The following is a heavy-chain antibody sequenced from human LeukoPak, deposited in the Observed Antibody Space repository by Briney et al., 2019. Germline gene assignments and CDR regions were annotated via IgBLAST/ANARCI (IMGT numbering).Heavy chain of an antibody. Sequence: SDTLSLTCTVSGGSISSRSDYWGWIRQTPGKGLEWIGNLDSSGSTYYNPSLKSRVTISVGTSKNQFSLNLRSVTAADTAIYFCSRSHDYGGLYFYYYMDVWGKGTTVTVSS. CDR3: SRSHDYGGLYFYYYMDV. CDR2: LDSSGST. J-gene: IGHJ6*03. V-gene: IGHV4-39*01. CDR1: GGSISSRSDY. D-gene: IGHD4-23*01.